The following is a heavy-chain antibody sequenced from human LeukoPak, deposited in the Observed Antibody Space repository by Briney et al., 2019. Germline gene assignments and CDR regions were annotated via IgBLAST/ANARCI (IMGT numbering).Heavy chain of an antibody. D-gene: IGHD6-13*01. CDR1: GFSLSTRGLG. CDR2: IYWNDDK. Sequence: SGPTLVNPTQTLTLTCTFSGFSLSTRGLGVGWIRQPPGMALEWLALIYWNDDKRYSPSLKSRLTITKDTSKNQVVLTMTNMDPVDTATYYCAHRLLKWQQLAFDYWGQGTLVTVSS. V-gene: IGHV2-5*01. CDR3: AHRLLKWQQLAFDY. J-gene: IGHJ4*02.